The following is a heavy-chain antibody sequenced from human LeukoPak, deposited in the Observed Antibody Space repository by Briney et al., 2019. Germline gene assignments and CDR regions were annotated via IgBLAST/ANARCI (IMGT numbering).Heavy chain of an antibody. J-gene: IGHJ4*02. CDR2: FDPEDGET. D-gene: IGHD2-2*02. Sequence: ASLKVSCKVSGYTLTELSMHWGRQALGKGREWRGGFDPEDGETIYAQKFQVRVTMTEDTSTDTAYMELSSLRSEDTAVYYCARDGAVPAAIGRGYSRGWGQGTLVTVSS. CDR1: GYTLTELS. V-gene: IGHV1-24*01. CDR3: ARDGAVPAAIGRGYSRG.